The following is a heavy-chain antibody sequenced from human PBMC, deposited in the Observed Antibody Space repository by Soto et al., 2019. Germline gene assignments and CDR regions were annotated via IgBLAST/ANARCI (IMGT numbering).Heavy chain of an antibody. CDR2: ISYDGSNK. D-gene: IGHD6-6*01. Sequence: ESGGGVVQPGRSLRLSCAASGFAFSSYGMHWVRQAPGKGLEWVAVISYDGSNKYYADSVKGRFTISRDNSKNTLYLQMNSLRGEDTAVYYCAKDPYSSSSGVDYWGQGTLVTVSS. CDR1: GFAFSSYG. CDR3: AKDPYSSSSGVDY. J-gene: IGHJ4*02. V-gene: IGHV3-30*18.